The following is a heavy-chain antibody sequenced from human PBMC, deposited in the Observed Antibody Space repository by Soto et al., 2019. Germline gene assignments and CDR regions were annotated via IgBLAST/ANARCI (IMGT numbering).Heavy chain of an antibody. J-gene: IGHJ5*02. CDR1: GYTLTELS. CDR2: FDPEDGET. D-gene: IGHD6-13*01. CDR3: ATVGEIAAAGQNWFDP. Sequence: GASVKVSCKVSGYTLTELSMHWVRQAPGKGLEWMGGFDPEDGETIYAQKFQGRVTMTEDTSTDTAYMEPSSLRSEDTAVYYCATVGEIAAAGQNWFDPWGQGTLVTVSS. V-gene: IGHV1-24*01.